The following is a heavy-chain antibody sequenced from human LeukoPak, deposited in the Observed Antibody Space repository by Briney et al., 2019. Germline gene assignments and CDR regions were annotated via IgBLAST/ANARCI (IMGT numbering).Heavy chain of an antibody. D-gene: IGHD1-26*01. CDR3: ARLLRPGGRKGDAFDI. CDR2: FYDSGDF. Sequence: SETLSLTCTVSGGSISGHHWTWIRQPPGTGLEWIGNFYDSGDFNYNPSLKSRVTIWMDMSNNQFSLTMSSVTAADTAMYYCARLLRPGGRKGDAFDIWGQGTLVTVSS. J-gene: IGHJ3*02. V-gene: IGHV4-59*08. CDR1: GGSISGHH.